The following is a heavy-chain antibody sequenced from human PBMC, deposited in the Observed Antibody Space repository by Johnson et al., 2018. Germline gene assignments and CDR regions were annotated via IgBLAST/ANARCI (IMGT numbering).Heavy chain of an antibody. J-gene: IGHJ6*03. CDR1: GFTVSNHG. Sequence: QVQLVESGGGVVQPGRSLRLSCAASGFTVSNHGMHWVRQAPGKGLEWVAIISYDGSNEYYGDSVKGRFTISRDNAKDTLYLQMTSLRAEDTAVYYCAKDPWSEYSSGAVIYYSYMDVWGKGTTVTVSS. CDR2: ISYDGSNE. D-gene: IGHD6-19*01. V-gene: IGHV3-30*18. CDR3: AKDPWSEYSSGAVIYYSYMDV.